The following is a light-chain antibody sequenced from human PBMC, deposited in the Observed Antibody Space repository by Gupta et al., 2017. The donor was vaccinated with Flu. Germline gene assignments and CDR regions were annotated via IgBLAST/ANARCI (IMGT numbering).Light chain of an antibody. Sequence: DIQMTQSPSSLSASVGDRVTITCQASQDISNYLNWYQQKPGKAPKLLIYDASNWETGVPSRFSGSGYGTDVTFTISSRQQEDIATYYCQQYDNLPPYTFGQGTKLEIK. CDR3: QQYDNLPPYT. CDR1: QDISNY. V-gene: IGKV1-33*01. J-gene: IGKJ2*01. CDR2: DAS.